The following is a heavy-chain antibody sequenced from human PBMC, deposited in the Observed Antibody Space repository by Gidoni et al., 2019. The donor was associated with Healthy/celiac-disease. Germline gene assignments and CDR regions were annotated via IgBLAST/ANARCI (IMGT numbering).Heavy chain of an antibody. D-gene: IGHD6-19*01. CDR2: INAGNGNT. V-gene: IGHV1-3*01. J-gene: IGHJ4*02. CDR1: GYTFTSYA. Sequence: SVKVSCKASGYTFTSYAMHWVRQAPGQRLEWMGWINAGNGNTKYSQKFQGRVTITRVTSASTAYMEMSSLRSEDTAVYYCAREALGGWYVYWGQGTLVTVSS. CDR3: AREALGGWYVY.